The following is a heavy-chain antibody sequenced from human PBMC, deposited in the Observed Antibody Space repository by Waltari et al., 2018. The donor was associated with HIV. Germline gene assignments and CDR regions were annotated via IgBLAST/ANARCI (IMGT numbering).Heavy chain of an antibody. CDR3: ARRRVFSYDFDY. CDR1: GASISSSPSY. J-gene: IGHJ4*02. D-gene: IGHD3-3*01. Sequence: QLQLQESGPGLVQPSETLSLTFSVSGASISSSPSYWGWIRQPPGKGLEWIGHIYYSGGTYSNPSLKSRLTVSLDTSKSQVSLRLRSVTAADTAVYYCARRRVFSYDFDYWGQGNLVIVSS. V-gene: IGHV4-39*01. CDR2: IYYSGGT.